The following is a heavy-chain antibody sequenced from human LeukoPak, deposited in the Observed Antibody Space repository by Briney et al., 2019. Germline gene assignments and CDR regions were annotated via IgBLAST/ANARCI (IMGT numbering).Heavy chain of an antibody. D-gene: IGHD3-3*01. J-gene: IGHJ5*02. CDR2: IYPGDSDT. CDR1: GYSFTGYW. Sequence: GESLKISCKGSGYSFTGYWIGWERQMPGKGLEWMGIIYPGDSDTRYSPSFQGQVTISADKSISTAYLQWSSLKASDTAMYYCARTNFLSWFDPWGQGTLVTVSS. V-gene: IGHV5-51*01. CDR3: ARTNFLSWFDP.